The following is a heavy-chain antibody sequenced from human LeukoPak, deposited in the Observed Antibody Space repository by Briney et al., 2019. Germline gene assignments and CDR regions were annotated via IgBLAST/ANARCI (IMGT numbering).Heavy chain of an antibody. Sequence: GGSLRLSCAASGFTFSSYSMNWVRQAPGKGLEWVSYISSSSSTIYYADSVKGRFTISRDNAKNSLYLQMNSLRAEDTAVYYCAKQGYCSGGSCYPTGGFDYWGQGTLVTVSS. V-gene: IGHV3-48*04. J-gene: IGHJ4*02. CDR3: AKQGYCSGGSCYPTGGFDY. D-gene: IGHD2-15*01. CDR2: ISSSSSTI. CDR1: GFTFSSYS.